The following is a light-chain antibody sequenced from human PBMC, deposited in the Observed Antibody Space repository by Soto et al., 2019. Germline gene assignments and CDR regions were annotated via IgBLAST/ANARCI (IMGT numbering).Light chain of an antibody. V-gene: IGLV1-40*01. CDR2: GNN. Sequence: QSVLTQPPSVSGAPGQKVTISCTRSSSNIGAAYDVHWYQHLPVTAPKLLIYGNNNRPSGVPDRYSGSKSGTSASLAITGRQAEDEADYYCQYYDSSLSGWVFGGGTKLTVL. CDR3: QYYDSSLSGWV. CDR1: SSNIGAAYD. J-gene: IGLJ3*02.